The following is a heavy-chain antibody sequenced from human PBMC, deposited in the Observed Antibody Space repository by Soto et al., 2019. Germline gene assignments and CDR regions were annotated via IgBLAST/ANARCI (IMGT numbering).Heavy chain of an antibody. CDR2: LSPTGGET. CDR3: AHPRGYGVFDAYDI. J-gene: IGHJ3*02. D-gene: IGHD4-17*01. CDR1: GFTFSTYA. Sequence: GGSLRLSCVASGFTFSTYAMSWVRQAPGEGLEWVSALSPTGGETYYAGSVKGRFTISRDNSMNALYLQMNSLRVDDTAVYYCAHPRGYGVFDAYDIWGQGTMVTVSS. V-gene: IGHV3-23*01.